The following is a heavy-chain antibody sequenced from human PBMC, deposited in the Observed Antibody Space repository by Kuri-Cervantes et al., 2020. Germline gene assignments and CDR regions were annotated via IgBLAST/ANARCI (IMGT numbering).Heavy chain of an antibody. CDR2: INHSGST. V-gene: IGHV4-34*01. D-gene: IGHD1-1*01. CDR3: ARAGFSFVRPYYYYMDV. J-gene: IGHJ6*03. Sequence: SETLSLTCAVYGVSFSDYYWSWIRQPPGKGLEWIGEINHSGSTNYNPSLKSRVTISVDTSKNQFSLKLSSVTAADTAVYYCARAGFSFVRPYYYYMDVWGKGTTVTVSS. CDR1: GVSFSDYY.